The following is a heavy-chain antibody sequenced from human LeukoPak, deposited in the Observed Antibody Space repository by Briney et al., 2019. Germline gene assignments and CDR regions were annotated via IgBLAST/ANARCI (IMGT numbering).Heavy chain of an antibody. D-gene: IGHD6-6*01. CDR1: GGSISSSSYY. Sequence: SETLSLTCTVSGGSISSSSYYWGWIRQPPGKGLEWIGSIYYSGSTYYNPSLKSRVTISVDTSKNQFSLKLSSVTAADTAVYYCARDRPSALTSPWGQGTLVTVSS. CDR2: IYYSGST. J-gene: IGHJ1*01. V-gene: IGHV4-39*07. CDR3: ARDRPSALTSP.